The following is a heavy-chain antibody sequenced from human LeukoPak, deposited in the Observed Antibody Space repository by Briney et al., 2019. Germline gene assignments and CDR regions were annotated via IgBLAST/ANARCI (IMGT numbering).Heavy chain of an antibody. CDR2: INRDGSST. V-gene: IGHV3-74*01. CDR3: ARVPYVFDL. CDR1: GFTFSNYW. J-gene: IGHJ3*01. Sequence: GGSLRLSCAASGFTFSNYWMHWVRQAPGKGLVWVSRINRDGSSTDYLDSVKGRFTFSRDNARNTLYLQMNSLRAEDTAVYYCARVPYVFDLWGQGTMVTVSS.